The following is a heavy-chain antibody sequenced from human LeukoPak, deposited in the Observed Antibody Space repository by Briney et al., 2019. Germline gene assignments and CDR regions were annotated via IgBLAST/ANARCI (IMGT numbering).Heavy chain of an antibody. CDR2: IIPIFGTA. J-gene: IGHJ5*02. D-gene: IGHD3-22*01. Sequence: VASVKVSCKASGGTFSSYAMSWVRQAPGQGLEWMGRIIPIFGTANYAQKFQGRVTITTDESTSTAYMELSSLRSEDTAVYYCARAPYYYDSSGYYYWFDPWGQGTLVTVSS. CDR1: GGTFSSYA. V-gene: IGHV1-69*05. CDR3: ARAPYYYDSSGYYYWFDP.